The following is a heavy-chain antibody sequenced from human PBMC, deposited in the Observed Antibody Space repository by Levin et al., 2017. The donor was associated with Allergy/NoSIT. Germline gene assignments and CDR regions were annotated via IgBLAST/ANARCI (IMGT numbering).Heavy chain of an antibody. V-gene: IGHV3-30*12. Sequence: GGSLRLSCAASGFTFSSCGMHWVRQAPGKGLEWVAIISFDGRKQYYGDSVRGRFTISRDNSKNTLFMQMNRLIGGDTAIYDCARDLWCDTLNGPTGVVGSDLWRQGTMVTVSS. CDR2: ISFDGRKQ. J-gene: IGHJ3*01. D-gene: IGHD3-9*01. CDR3: ARDLWCDTLNGPTGVVGSDL. CDR1: GFTFSSCG.